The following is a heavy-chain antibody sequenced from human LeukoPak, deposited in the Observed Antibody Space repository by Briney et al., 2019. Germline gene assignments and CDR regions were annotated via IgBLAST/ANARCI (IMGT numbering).Heavy chain of an antibody. CDR2: VSANSGST. V-gene: IGHV1-18*01. CDR1: GYPFNKYG. Sequence: ASVKVSCKASGYPFNKYGITWVRQAPGQGLEWMGWVSANSGSTDYAQKFQGRVTMTADTFTSTAYMELRSLRSDDAAVYYRARWNYYGSGRDYYYGMDVWGQGTTVTVSS. CDR3: ARWNYYGSGRDYYYGMDV. D-gene: IGHD3-10*01. J-gene: IGHJ6*02.